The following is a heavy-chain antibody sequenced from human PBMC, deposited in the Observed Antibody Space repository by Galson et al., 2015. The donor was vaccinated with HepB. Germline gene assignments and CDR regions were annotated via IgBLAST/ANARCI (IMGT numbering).Heavy chain of an antibody. CDR2: IRYDGSNK. Sequence: SLRLSCAASGFTFSSYGMHWVRQAPGKGLEWVAFIRYDGSNKYYADSVKGRFTISRDNSKNTLYLQMNSLRAEDTAVYYCAKSEELYSSRSDWYFDLWGRGTLVTVSS. CDR1: GFTFSSYG. CDR3: AKSEELYSSRSDWYFDL. J-gene: IGHJ2*01. D-gene: IGHD6-13*01. V-gene: IGHV3-30*02.